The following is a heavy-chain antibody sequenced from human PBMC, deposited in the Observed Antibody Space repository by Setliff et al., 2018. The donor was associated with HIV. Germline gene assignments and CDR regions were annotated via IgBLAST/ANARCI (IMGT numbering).Heavy chain of an antibody. D-gene: IGHD2-8*01. V-gene: IGHV4-61*08. CDR3: ARGAPYCNHGVCHLFDY. Sequence: SETLSLTCTVSGGSISSGGYYWTWIRQPAGKGLEWLGEINHSGRARYNPSLKSRVTILVDTSKNQFSLRLSSVTAADTAVYYCARGAPYCNHGVCHLFDYWGHGNRVTVSS. CDR1: GGSISSGGYY. CDR2: INHSGRA. J-gene: IGHJ4*01.